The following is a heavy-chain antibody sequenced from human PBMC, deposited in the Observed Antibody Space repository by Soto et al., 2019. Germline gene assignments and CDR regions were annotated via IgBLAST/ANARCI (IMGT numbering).Heavy chain of an antibody. CDR3: ARDSDIYYGMDV. J-gene: IGHJ6*02. Sequence: DVKLVESGGGFIQPGESLRLSCAASGFTFSVHSMNWVRRAPGKGLEWVSYISSTSSARYYADSVRGRFTISRDNAKYSLYLQMNSLTDEDTAVYYCARDSDIYYGMDVWGQGTTVTVSS. CDR1: GFTFSVHS. CDR2: ISSTSSAR. D-gene: IGHD3-9*01. V-gene: IGHV3-48*02.